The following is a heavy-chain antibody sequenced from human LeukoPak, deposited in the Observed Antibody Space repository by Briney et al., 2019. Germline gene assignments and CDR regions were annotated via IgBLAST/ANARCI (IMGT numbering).Heavy chain of an antibody. V-gene: IGHV1-3*01. D-gene: IGHD6-13*01. CDR2: INAGNGNT. CDR1: GYTFTSYA. CDR3: ARVHQQPNAFDI. J-gene: IGHJ3*02. Sequence: GASVKVSCKASGYTFTSYAMHWVRQAPGQRLEWMGWINAGNGNTKYSQEFQGRVTITRDTSASTAYMELRSLRSDDTAVYYCARVHQQPNAFDIWGQGTMVTVSS.